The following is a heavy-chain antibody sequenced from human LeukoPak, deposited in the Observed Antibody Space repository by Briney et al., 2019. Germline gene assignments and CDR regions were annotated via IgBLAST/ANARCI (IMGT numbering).Heavy chain of an antibody. Sequence: PSETLSLTCTVSGGSISSYYWSWIRQPPGKGLEWIGYIYYSGSTNYNPSLKSRVTISVDTSENQFSLKLSSVTAADTAVYYCARDYYYDSSGYRLFDYWGQGTLVTVSS. CDR1: GGSISSYY. CDR2: IYYSGST. V-gene: IGHV4-59*01. J-gene: IGHJ4*02. D-gene: IGHD3-22*01. CDR3: ARDYYYDSSGYRLFDY.